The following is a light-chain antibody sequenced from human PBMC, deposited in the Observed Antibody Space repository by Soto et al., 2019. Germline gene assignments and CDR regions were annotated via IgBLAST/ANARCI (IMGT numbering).Light chain of an antibody. CDR3: QQYGSSPLT. CDR2: GAS. CDR1: QSVSSSY. V-gene: IGKV3-20*01. J-gene: IGKJ1*01. Sequence: GERATLSCRASQSVSSSYLAWYQQKPGQAPRLLIYGASSRATGIPDRFSGSGSGTDFTLTISRLEPEDFAVYYCQQYGSSPLTFGQGTKVDIK.